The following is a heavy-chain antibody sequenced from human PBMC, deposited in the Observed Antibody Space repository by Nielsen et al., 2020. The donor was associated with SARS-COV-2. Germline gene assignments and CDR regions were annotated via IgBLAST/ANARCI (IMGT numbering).Heavy chain of an antibody. J-gene: IGHJ3*02. V-gene: IGHV4-30-2*01. Sequence: LSSAVSGGTISSGGYSWIWIRQPPGKGLEWIGYIYHSGRTYYNPSLKSRVTISVDRSKNQFSLKLSSVTAADTAVYYCARGGRITFGGADDAFDIWGQGTMVTVSS. CDR2: IYHSGRT. CDR1: GGTISSGGYS. CDR3: ARGGRITFGGADDAFDI. D-gene: IGHD3-16*01.